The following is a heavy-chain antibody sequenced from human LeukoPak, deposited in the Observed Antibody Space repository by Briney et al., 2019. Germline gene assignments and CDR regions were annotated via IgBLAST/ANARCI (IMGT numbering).Heavy chain of an antibody. J-gene: IGHJ6*02. CDR2: MYSGGST. V-gene: IGHV3-66*01. D-gene: IGHD1-1*01. CDR1: GLTGSSNF. CDR3: ASSGTASRGAMDV. Sequence: GGSLRLSCAASGLTGSSNFMTWVRQAPGKGLEWVPAMYSGGSTFYADSVRGRFNISRDNSKKTMFLQMSSLRVEDAAVYYCASSGTASRGAMDVWGQGTTATVSS.